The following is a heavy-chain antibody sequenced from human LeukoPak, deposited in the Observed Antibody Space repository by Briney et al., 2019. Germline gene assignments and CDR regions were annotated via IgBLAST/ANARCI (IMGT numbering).Heavy chain of an antibody. CDR1: GFTFSDNW. Sequence: GGSLRLSCVASGFTFSDNWMHWVRQAPGKGLVWVSRINTDGTTINYADSVKGRFTISRDNSKDTLYLQMNSLRAEDTAVYYCAKDTSGYYRRMSEAFDIWGQGTMVTVSS. CDR2: INTDGTTI. D-gene: IGHD3-22*01. V-gene: IGHV3-74*01. J-gene: IGHJ3*02. CDR3: AKDTSGYYRRMSEAFDI.